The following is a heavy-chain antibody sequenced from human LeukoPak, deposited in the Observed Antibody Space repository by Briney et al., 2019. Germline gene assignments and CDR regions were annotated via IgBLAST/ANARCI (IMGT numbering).Heavy chain of an antibody. CDR1: GFTFSDYY. J-gene: IGHJ4*02. Sequence: AGGSLRLSCAASGFTFSDYYMSWIRQAPGKGLEWVSYISSSGSTIYYADSVKGRFTTSRDNAKNSLYLQMNSLRAEDTAVYYCARGGWEHTSYYFDYWGQGTLVTVSS. CDR3: ARGGWEHTSYYFDY. D-gene: IGHD1-26*01. V-gene: IGHV3-11*01. CDR2: ISSSGSTI.